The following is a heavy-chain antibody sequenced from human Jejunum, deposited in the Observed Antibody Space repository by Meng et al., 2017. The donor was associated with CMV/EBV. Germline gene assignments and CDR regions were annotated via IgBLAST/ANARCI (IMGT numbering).Heavy chain of an antibody. CDR3: VRLDLAAFYS. J-gene: IGHJ5*02. CDR2: ITGDGNTI. D-gene: IGHD3-3*02. CDR1: GFTFSTSE. V-gene: IGHV3-48*03. Sequence: CEASGFTFSTSEMNWVRQAPGKGLEWVSYITGDGNTIYYADSVKGRFTISRDNAKSSLYLQMNSLRAEDTAVYYCVRLDLAAFYSWGQGTRVTVSS.